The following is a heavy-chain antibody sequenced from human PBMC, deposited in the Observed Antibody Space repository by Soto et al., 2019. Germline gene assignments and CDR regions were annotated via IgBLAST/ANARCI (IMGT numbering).Heavy chain of an antibody. CDR1: GYTFTSYA. D-gene: IGHD5-18*01. Sequence: QVQLVQSGTEVKKPGASVKVSCKASGYTFTSYAIIWVRQAPGQGLEWMGWINPYNGNTNYAQKLDGRVTMTTDTSTSTAYMELRSLRSDDTAVYYCARDTAMALPDAWGQGTLLTVSS. J-gene: IGHJ4*02. CDR2: INPYNGNT. V-gene: IGHV1-18*01. CDR3: ARDTAMALPDA.